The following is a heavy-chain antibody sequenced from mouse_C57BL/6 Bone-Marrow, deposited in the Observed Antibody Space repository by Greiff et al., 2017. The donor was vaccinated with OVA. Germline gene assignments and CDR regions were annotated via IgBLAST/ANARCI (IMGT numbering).Heavy chain of an antibody. D-gene: IGHD4-1*01. J-gene: IGHJ2*01. CDR2: IDPSDSYT. CDR3: ARPLLTVFDY. Sequence: VQLKQPGAELVRPGTSVKLSCKASGYTFTSYWMHWVKQRPGQGLEWIGVIDPSDSYTNYNQKFKGKATLTVDTSSSTAYMQLSSLTSEDSAVYYCARPLLTVFDYWGQGTTLTVSS. V-gene: IGHV1-59*01. CDR1: GYTFTSYW.